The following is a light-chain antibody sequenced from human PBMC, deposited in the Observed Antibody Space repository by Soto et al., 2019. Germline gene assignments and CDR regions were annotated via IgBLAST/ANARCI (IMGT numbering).Light chain of an antibody. CDR1: QSVSSD. Sequence: EIVMTQSPATLSVSPGDRATLSCRASQSVSSDLAWYQQKPGQAPRLLIYGASARATGIPARFSGSGSGTEFTLTISSLQSEDFAVYYCHQYNYWPLFGPGTKVDIK. CDR3: HQYNYWPL. CDR2: GAS. V-gene: IGKV3-15*01. J-gene: IGKJ3*01.